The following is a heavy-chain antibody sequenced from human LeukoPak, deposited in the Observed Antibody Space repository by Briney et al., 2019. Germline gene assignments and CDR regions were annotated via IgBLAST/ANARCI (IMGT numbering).Heavy chain of an antibody. V-gene: IGHV3-15*01. D-gene: IGHD3-10*01. CDR2: IKRKTDRGTT. Sequence: GGSLRLSCAASGFTFSNDWMSWLRQAPGKGLEWVGRIKRKTDRGTTDYAAPVKGRFTIPEDDSNNPLYLQMSSLKSELPGVSYGTADRGFDPWGGGTLLSVSS. CDR1: GFTFSNDW. J-gene: IGHJ5*02. CDR3: TADRGFDP.